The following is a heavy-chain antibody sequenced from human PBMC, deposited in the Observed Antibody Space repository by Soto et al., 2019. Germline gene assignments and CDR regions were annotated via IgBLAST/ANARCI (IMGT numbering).Heavy chain of an antibody. CDR1: GYTFTGYY. Sequence: ASVKVSCKSPGYTFTGYYMHWVRHAPGQGLEWMGWINPNSGGTNYAQKFQGWVTMTRDTSISTAYMELSRLRSDDTAVYYCARVRGYCSGGSCLDDAFDIWGQGTMVTVSS. V-gene: IGHV1-2*04. CDR2: INPNSGGT. D-gene: IGHD2-15*01. J-gene: IGHJ3*02. CDR3: ARVRGYCSGGSCLDDAFDI.